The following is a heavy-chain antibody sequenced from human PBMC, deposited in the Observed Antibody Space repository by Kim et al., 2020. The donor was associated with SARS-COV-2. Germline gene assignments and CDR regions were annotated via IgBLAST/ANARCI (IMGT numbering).Heavy chain of an antibody. J-gene: IGHJ6*02. CDR2: IYYSGST. D-gene: IGHD3-16*01. CDR1: GGSISSYY. CDR3: ARVGWGYYGMDV. Sequence: SETLSLTCTVSGGSISSYYWSWIRQPPGKGLEWIGYIYYSGSTNYKPSLKSRVTISVDTSKNQFSLKLSSVTAADTAVYYCARVGWGYYGMDVWGQGTTVTVSS. V-gene: IGHV4-59*13.